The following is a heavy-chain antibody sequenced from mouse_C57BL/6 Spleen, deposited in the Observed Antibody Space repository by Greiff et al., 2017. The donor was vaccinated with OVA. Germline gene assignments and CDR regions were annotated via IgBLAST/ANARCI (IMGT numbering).Heavy chain of an antibody. CDR1: GFSLTSYG. Sequence: VQLQESGPGLVQPSQSLSITCTVSGFSLTSYGVHWVRQSPGTGLEWLGVIWSGGSTDYNAAFISRLSISKDNSKSQVFFKMNSLQSDDTAIYYCARTPLITKDYAMDYWGQGTSVTVSS. D-gene: IGHD1-2*01. CDR3: ARTPLITKDYAMDY. V-gene: IGHV2-2*01. J-gene: IGHJ4*01. CDR2: IWSGGST.